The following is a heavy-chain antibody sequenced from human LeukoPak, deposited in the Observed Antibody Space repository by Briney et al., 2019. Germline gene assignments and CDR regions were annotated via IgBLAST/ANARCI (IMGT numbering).Heavy chain of an antibody. CDR2: INPNSGVT. V-gene: IGHV1-2*02. CDR1: GYTFTSYG. CDR3: ARVFCSGPTCYSDVTFDS. Sequence: GASVKVSCKASGYTFTSYGISWVRQAPGQGLEWMGWINPNSGVTNSAQTFQGRVTMTSDTSISTAYMELSRLGSDDTAIYYCARVFCSGPTCYSDVTFDSWGQGTLVTVSS. J-gene: IGHJ4*02. D-gene: IGHD2-2*01.